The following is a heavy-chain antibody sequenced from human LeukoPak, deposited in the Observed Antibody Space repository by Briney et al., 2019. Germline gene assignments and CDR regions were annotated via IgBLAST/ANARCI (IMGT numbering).Heavy chain of an antibody. J-gene: IGHJ6*03. Sequence: PSETLSLTGTVSGGSISSYYWSWIRQPPGKGLEWIGYIYYSGSTNYNPSLKSRVTISVDTSKNQFSLKLSSVTAADTAVYYCARDQEGYCSSTSCPPHYYYYMDVWGKGTTVTVSS. V-gene: IGHV4-59*01. CDR3: ARDQEGYCSSTSCPPHYYYYMDV. D-gene: IGHD2-2*01. CDR1: GGSISSYY. CDR2: IYYSGST.